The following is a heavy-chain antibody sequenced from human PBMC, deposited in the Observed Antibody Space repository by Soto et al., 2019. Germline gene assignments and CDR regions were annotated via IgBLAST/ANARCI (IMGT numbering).Heavy chain of an antibody. J-gene: IGHJ4*02. Sequence: GESLKISCAASGFTFSSYAMSWVRQAPGKGLEWVSAISGSGGSTYYADSVKGRFTISRDNSKNTLYLQMNSLRAEDTAVYYCAKDQAVAGTVNFDYWGQGTLVTVSS. CDR1: GFTFSSYA. CDR2: ISGSGGST. D-gene: IGHD6-19*01. V-gene: IGHV3-23*01. CDR3: AKDQAVAGTVNFDY.